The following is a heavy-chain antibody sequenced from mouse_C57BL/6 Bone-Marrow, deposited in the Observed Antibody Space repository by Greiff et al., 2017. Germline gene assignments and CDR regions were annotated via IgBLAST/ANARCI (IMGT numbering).Heavy chain of an antibody. CDR3: GMDYGSSYPFAY. CDR1: GYTFTSYW. Sequence: QVQLQQPGAELVKPGASVKLSCTASGYTFTSYWMQWVKQRPGQGLEWIGEIDPGGSYTNYHQKVKGQVTLTVDTSSSTAYMQLSSLTSEESAVYYCGMDYGSSYPFAYWGQGTLVTVSA. CDR2: IDPGGSYT. D-gene: IGHD1-1*01. J-gene: IGHJ3*01. V-gene: IGHV1-50*01.